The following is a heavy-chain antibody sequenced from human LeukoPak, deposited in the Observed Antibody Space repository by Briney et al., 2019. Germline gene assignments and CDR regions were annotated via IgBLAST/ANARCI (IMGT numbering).Heavy chain of an antibody. D-gene: IGHD6-13*01. V-gene: IGHV1-69*13. CDR2: ITPIFGTA. J-gene: IGHJ5*02. CDR3: ARGREQQLAKLNWFDP. CDR1: GGTFSSYA. Sequence: SVKVSCKASGGTFSSYAISWVRQAPGQGLEWMGGITPIFGTANYAQKFQGRVTITADESTSTAYMELSSLRSEDTAVYYCARGREQQLAKLNWFDPWGQGTLVTVSS.